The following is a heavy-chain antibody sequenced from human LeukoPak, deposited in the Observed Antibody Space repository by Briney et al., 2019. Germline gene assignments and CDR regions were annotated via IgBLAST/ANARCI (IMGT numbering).Heavy chain of an antibody. Sequence: GRSLRLSCAASGFTFRSYGMHWVRQAPGKGLEGVAVISYDGSNKYYADSVKGGFTISRDNSKNTLYLQMHSLSAEDTAVYYCARRAGAYSHPYDYWGQGTLVTVSS. D-gene: IGHD4/OR15-4a*01. V-gene: IGHV3-30*03. CDR3: ARRAGAYSHPYDY. CDR2: ISYDGSNK. CDR1: GFTFRSYG. J-gene: IGHJ4*02.